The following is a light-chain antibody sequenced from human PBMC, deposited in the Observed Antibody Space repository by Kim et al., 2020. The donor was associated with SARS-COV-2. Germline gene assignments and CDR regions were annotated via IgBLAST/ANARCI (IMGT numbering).Light chain of an antibody. CDR3: QQYDSYPYT. J-gene: IGKJ2*01. Sequence: DIRMTQSPSTLSASVGDRVTITCRASQYISSWLVWYQQEPGKAPKLLIHRASSLESGVPSRFSGSGSGTEFTLTISSLQPDDFTTYYCQQYDSYPYTFGEGTKLEI. CDR2: RAS. V-gene: IGKV1-5*03. CDR1: QYISSW.